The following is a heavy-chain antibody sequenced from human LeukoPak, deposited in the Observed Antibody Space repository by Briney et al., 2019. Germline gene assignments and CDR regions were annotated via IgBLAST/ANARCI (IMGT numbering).Heavy chain of an antibody. J-gene: IGHJ4*02. CDR2: INHSGST. Sequence: SETLSLTCAVYGGSFSGYYWSWIRQPPGKGLEWVGEINHSGSTNHNPSLKSRVTISVDTSKNQFSLKLSSVTAADTAVYYCARSRRLRYFDWSPYYFDYWGQGTLVTVSS. D-gene: IGHD3-9*01. V-gene: IGHV4-34*01. CDR1: GGSFSGYY. CDR3: ARSRRLRYFDWSPYYFDY.